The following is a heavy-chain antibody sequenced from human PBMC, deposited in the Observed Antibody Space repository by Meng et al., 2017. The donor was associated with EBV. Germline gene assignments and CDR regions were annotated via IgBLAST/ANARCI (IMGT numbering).Heavy chain of an antibody. CDR1: GFSLSTRGVG. D-gene: IGHD6-6*01. CDR3: AHIIAARPFDY. Sequence: QFTLKESGPTLVKHTQTLTLTCTFSGFSLSTRGVGVGWIRQPPGKALEWLALIYWDDDKRYSPSLKSRLTITKDTSKNQVVLTMTNMDPVDAATYYCAHIIAARPFDYWGQGTLVTVSS. J-gene: IGHJ4*02. V-gene: IGHV2-5*02. CDR2: IYWDDDK.